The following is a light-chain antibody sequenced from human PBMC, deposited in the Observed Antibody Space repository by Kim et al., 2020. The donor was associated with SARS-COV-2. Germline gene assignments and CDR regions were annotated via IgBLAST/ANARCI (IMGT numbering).Light chain of an antibody. J-gene: IGKJ5*01. V-gene: IGKV3-20*01. CDR1: QSVRSNY. CDR2: GAS. CDR3: QQYGTSPSIT. Sequence: EIVLTQSPGTLSLSPGERATLSCRASQSVRSNYLAWYQQKPGQAPRLLIDGASRRATGIPDRLSGSGSGTDFTLTISRLEPEDFAVYYCQQYGTSPSITFGQGTRLEI.